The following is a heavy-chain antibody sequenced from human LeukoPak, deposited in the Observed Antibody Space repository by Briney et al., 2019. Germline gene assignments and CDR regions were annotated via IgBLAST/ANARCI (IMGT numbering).Heavy chain of an antibody. V-gene: IGHV4-34*01. CDR1: GGSFSGYY. J-gene: IGHJ4*02. CDR3: ARGVRWFGELFHFDY. CDR2: INHSGST. D-gene: IGHD3-10*01. Sequence: SETLSLTCAVSGGSFSGYYWSWIRQPPGKGLEWIGEINHSGSTNYNPSLKSRVTISVDTSKNQFSLKLSSVTAADTAVYYCARGVRWFGELFHFDYGGQGTLATVSS.